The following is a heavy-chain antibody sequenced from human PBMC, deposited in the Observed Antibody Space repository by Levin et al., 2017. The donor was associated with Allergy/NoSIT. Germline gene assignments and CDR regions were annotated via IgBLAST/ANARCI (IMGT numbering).Heavy chain of an antibody. J-gene: IGHJ4*02. CDR2: ISYDGSNK. V-gene: IGHV3-30*18. CDR3: AKDLISGSYELDY. CDR1: GFTFSSYG. D-gene: IGHD1-26*01. Sequence: LSLTCAASGFTFSSYGMHWVRQAPGKGLEWVAVISYDGSNKYYADSVKGRFTISRDNSKNTLYLQMNSLRAEDTAVYYCAKDLISGSYELDYWGQGTLVTVSS.